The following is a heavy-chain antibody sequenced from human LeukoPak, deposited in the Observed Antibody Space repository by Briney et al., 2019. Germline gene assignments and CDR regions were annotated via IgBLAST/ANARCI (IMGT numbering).Heavy chain of an antibody. CDR2: ISAYNGDT. D-gene: IGHD4-23*01. J-gene: IGHJ4*02. CDR3: ARQLRWDQYYFDY. Sequence: ASVKVSCKASGYTFTSYGFSWVRQAPGQGLEWMGWISAYNGDTRYALNLQGRVTMTTDTSTSTAYMELRSLRSDDTAVYYCARQLRWDQYYFDYWGQGTLVTVSS. CDR1: GYTFTSYG. V-gene: IGHV1-18*01.